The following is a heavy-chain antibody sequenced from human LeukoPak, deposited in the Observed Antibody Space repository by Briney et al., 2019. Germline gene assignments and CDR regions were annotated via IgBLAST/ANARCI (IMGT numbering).Heavy chain of an antibody. V-gene: IGHV3-23*01. D-gene: IGHD3-3*01. CDR2: ISGSGGST. CDR1: GFTFRSHA. CDR3: AKFLGPQGY. J-gene: IGHJ4*02. Sequence: PGGSLRLSCVGSGFTFRSHAMSWVRQAPGKGLEWVSAISGSGGSTYYADSVKGRFTISRDNSKNTLCLQMNSLRAEDTAVYYCAKFLGPQGYWGQGTLVTVSS.